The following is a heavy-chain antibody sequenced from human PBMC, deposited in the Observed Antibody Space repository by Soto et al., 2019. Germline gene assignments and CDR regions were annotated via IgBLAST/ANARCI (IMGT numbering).Heavy chain of an antibody. V-gene: IGHV4-4*07. J-gene: IGHJ4*02. CDR2: IYTSGST. D-gene: IGHD3-3*01. CDR3: ARSLRGWHENFEY. Sequence: SETLSLTCTVSVVSISSYYWSWIRQPAGKGLEWIGRIYTSGSTNYNPSLKSRVTMSVDTSKNQFSLKLSSVTAADTAVYYCARSLRGWHENFEYWGQGTLVSVS. CDR1: VVSISSYY.